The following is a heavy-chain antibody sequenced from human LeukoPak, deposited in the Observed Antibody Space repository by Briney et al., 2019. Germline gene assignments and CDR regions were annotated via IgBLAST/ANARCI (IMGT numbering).Heavy chain of an antibody. Sequence: PGGSPRLSCAASGLTVSDNYMTWVRQAPGKGLEWVSVIYAGGSTFYADSVKGRFTISRDNSKNTVYLQMNSLRAEDTAVYYCARDRSYDSSGYPFDLWGQGTLVTVSS. CDR2: IYAGGST. V-gene: IGHV3-66*02. J-gene: IGHJ4*02. D-gene: IGHD3-22*01. CDR3: ARDRSYDSSGYPFDL. CDR1: GLTVSDNY.